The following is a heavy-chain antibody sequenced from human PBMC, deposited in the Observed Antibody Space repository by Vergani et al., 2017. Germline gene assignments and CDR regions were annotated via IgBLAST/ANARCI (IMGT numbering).Heavy chain of an antibody. V-gene: IGHV4-30-4*08. CDR2: IYYSGST. D-gene: IGHD6-13*01. CDR3: ARERTAGSWYGLFY. CDR1: GGSISSGDYY. Sequence: QVQLQESGPGLVKPSQTLSLTCTVSGGSISSGDYYWSWIPQPPGKGLEWIGYIYYSGSTYYKPSLKSRVTISVDTSKNQFSLKLSSVTAADTAVYYCARERTAGSWYGLFYWGQGTLVTFSS. J-gene: IGHJ4*02.